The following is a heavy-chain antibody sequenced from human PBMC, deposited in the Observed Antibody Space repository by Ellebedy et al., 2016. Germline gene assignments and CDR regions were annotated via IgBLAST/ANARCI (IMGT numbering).Heavy chain of an antibody. V-gene: IGHV1-69*04. CDR2: IIPILGIA. J-gene: IGHJ6*02. CDR3: ARDIQQWLVPGGYGMDV. Sequence: SVKVSXXASGGTFSSYAISWVRQAPGQGLEWMGRIIPILGIANYAQKFQGRVTITADKSTSTAYMELSSLRSEDTAVYYCARDIQQWLVPGGYGMDVWGQGTTVTVSS. D-gene: IGHD6-19*01. CDR1: GGTFSSYA.